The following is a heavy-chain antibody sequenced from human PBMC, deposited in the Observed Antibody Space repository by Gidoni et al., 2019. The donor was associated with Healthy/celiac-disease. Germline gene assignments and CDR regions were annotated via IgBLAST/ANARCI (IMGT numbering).Heavy chain of an antibody. V-gene: IGHV3-30-3*01. J-gene: IGHJ4*02. CDR1: GFTFSSYA. CDR3: ARDPRDGYNPYFDY. CDR2: ISYDGSNK. Sequence: QVQLVESGGGVVQPGRSLRLSCAASGFTFSSYAMHWVRQAPGKGLEWVAVISYDGSNKYYADSVKGRFTISRDNSKNTLYLQMNSLRAEDTAVYYCARDPRDGYNPYFDYWGQGTLVTVSS. D-gene: IGHD5-12*01.